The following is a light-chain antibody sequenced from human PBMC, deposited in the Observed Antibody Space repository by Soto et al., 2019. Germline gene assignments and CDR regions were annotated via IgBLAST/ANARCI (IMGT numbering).Light chain of an antibody. CDR1: SSNIGSNT. V-gene: IGLV1-44*01. CDR3: AAWDGSLDAVL. CDR2: GNN. Sequence: QSVLTQPPSASGTPGQRVTISCSGSSSNIGSNTVNWYQQLSGTAPKLLIYGNNQRPSGVPDRFSGSKSGTSVSLAISGLQSEDEADYYCAAWDGSLDAVLFGGGTKLTVL. J-gene: IGLJ2*01.